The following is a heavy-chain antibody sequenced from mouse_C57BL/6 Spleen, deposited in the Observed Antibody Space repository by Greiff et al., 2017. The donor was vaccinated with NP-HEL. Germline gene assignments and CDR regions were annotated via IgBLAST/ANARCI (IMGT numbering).Heavy chain of an antibody. V-gene: IGHV1-81*01. Sequence: VQLQESGAELARPGASVKLSCKASGYTFTSYGISWVKQRTGQGLEWIGEIYPRSGNTYYNEKFKGKATLTADKSSSTAYMELRSLTSEDSAVYFCARDYGYAMDYWGQGTSVTVSS. D-gene: IGHD1-1*01. J-gene: IGHJ4*01. CDR3: ARDYGYAMDY. CDR1: GYTFTSYG. CDR2: IYPRSGNT.